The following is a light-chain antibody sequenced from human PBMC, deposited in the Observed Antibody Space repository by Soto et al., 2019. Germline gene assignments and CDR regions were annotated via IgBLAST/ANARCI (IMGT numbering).Light chain of an antibody. Sequence: EIVMTQSPATLSVSPGERVTLSCRASQSVNDRLAWFQQKAGQAPRLLIYSVSTRATGIPGRFSGSGSGTEFTLTITSLQSEDFAVYYCQQYKSWPPYTFGQGTKLEMK. CDR1: QSVNDR. CDR3: QQYKSWPPYT. V-gene: IGKV3-15*01. CDR2: SVS. J-gene: IGKJ2*01.